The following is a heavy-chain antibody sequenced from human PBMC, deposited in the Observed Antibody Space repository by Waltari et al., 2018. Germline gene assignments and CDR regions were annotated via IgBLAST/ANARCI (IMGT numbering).Heavy chain of an antibody. D-gene: IGHD2-2*01. CDR2: ISGAGMTT. CDR3: AKDVALLVVPAAHDWFDP. V-gene: IGHV3-23*04. J-gene: IGHJ5*02. CDR1: GFTFTSYA. Sequence: VQLVDSGGDMVQPGGSLRLSCAASGFTFTSYAMHWVRQAPGKGLEGVSGISGAGMTTDDADSVRGRFTISRDNAKNTVYLQMDSLRVEDTAVYYCAKDVALLVVPAAHDWFDPWGQGTLVTVSS.